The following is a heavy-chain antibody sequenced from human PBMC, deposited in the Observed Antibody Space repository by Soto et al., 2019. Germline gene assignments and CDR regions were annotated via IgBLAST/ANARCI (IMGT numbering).Heavy chain of an antibody. Sequence: QVQVVQSGAEVKKPGASVKVSCKASGYTFTSYGMSWVRQAPGQGLEWMGWISGYNGNTNYAQKLQGRVTMTTDTSTSTAYRELRSLRSDDTAGYYCARDGGWLQVGYSFDYWGQGTLVTVSS. D-gene: IGHD1-26*01. J-gene: IGHJ4*02. CDR2: ISGYNGNT. CDR3: ARDGGWLQVGYSFDY. V-gene: IGHV1-18*01. CDR1: GYTFTSYG.